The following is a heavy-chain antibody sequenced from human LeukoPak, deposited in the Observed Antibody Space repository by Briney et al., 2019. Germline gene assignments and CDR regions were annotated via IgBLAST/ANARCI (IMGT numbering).Heavy chain of an antibody. J-gene: IGHJ3*02. V-gene: IGHV3-23*01. CDR2: ISGSGGST. CDR1: GFTFSSYA. Sequence: GGSLRLSCAASGFTFSSYAMSWVRQAPGKGLEWVSAISGSGGSTYYADSVKGRFTISRDNSKNTLYLQMNSLRAEDTAKYYCAKSLLTTASGTGRAFDIWGQGTMVTVSS. CDR3: AKSLLTTASGTGRAFDI. D-gene: IGHD1-26*01.